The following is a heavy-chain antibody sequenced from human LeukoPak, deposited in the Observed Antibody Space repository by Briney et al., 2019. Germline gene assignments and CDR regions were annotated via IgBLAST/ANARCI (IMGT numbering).Heavy chain of an antibody. CDR2: IWYDGSNK. J-gene: IGHJ5*02. CDR3: ARDGRVEAAAGMDLDP. D-gene: IGHD6-13*01. CDR1: GFTFSSYG. V-gene: IGHV3-33*01. Sequence: GGSLRLSCAASGFTFSSYGMHWVRQAPGKGLEWVAVIWYDGSNKYYADSVKGRFTISGDNSKNTLYLQMNSLRAEDTAVYYCARDGRVEAAAGMDLDPWGQGTLVTVSS.